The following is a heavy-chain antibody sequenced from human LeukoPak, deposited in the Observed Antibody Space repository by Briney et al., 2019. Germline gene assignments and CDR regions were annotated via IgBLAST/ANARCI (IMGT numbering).Heavy chain of an antibody. D-gene: IGHD5-12*01. V-gene: IGHV4-39*01. J-gene: IGHJ4*02. CDR1: GGSISSSSYY. Sequence: SETLSLTCTASGGSISSSSYYWGWIRQPPGKGLEWIGSIYYSGSTYYNPSLKSRVTISVDTSKNQFSLKLSSVTAADTAVYYCARHRGWLRPYYFDYWGQGTLVTVSS. CDR2: IYYSGST. CDR3: ARHRGWLRPYYFDY.